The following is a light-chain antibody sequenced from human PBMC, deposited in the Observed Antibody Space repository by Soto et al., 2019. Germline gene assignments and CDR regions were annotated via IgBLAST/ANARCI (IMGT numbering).Light chain of an antibody. CDR2: GSS. J-gene: IGKJ3*01. CDR3: QQHGSSPST. CDR1: QSVSANY. V-gene: IGKV3-20*01. Sequence: EIVLTQSPGTLSLSPGERATLTCRASQSVSANYLAWYQQKPDQAPRLLINGSSSRATGIPDWFSGSGSWTAFTLTISRLEPEDFVVYFCQQHGSSPSTFGPGTKVDV.